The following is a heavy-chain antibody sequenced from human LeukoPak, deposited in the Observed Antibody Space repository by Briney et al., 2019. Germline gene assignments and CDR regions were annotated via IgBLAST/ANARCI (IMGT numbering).Heavy chain of an antibody. CDR2: INPNSGGT. CDR3: AEVRYSGSYYF. V-gene: IGHV1-2*02. Sequence: ASVKVSCKASGYIYTNYGINWVRQAPGQGLEWMGWINPNSGGTNYAQKFQGRVTMTRDTSISTAYMELSRLRSDDTAVYYCAEVRYSGSYYFWGQGTLVTVSS. CDR1: GYIYTNYG. J-gene: IGHJ4*02. D-gene: IGHD1-26*01.